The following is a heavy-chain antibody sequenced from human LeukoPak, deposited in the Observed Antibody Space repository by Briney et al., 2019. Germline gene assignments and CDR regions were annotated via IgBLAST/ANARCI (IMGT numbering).Heavy chain of an antibody. Sequence: GGSLRLSCAASGLTFFKYSMTWVRQAPGKGLEWVAAITASGASTDYADSVNGRFTISRDNSENTLFMQMNSLRAEDTALYYCARDPYDSSGYRTYYFDYWGQGTLVTVSS. CDR1: GLTFFKYS. CDR2: ITASGAST. J-gene: IGHJ4*02. D-gene: IGHD3-22*01. V-gene: IGHV3-23*01. CDR3: ARDPYDSSGYRTYYFDY.